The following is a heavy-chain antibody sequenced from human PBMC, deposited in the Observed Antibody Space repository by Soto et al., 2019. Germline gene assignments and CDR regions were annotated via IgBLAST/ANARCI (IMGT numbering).Heavy chain of an antibody. CDR2: INHSGST. D-gene: IGHD6-19*01. Sequence: LSLTCAVYGGSFSGYYWSWIRQPPGKGLEWIGEINHSGSTNYNPSLKSRVTISVDTSKNQFSLKLSPVTAADTAVYYCARWGSGWYYFDYWGQGTLVTVSS. V-gene: IGHV4-34*01. CDR1: GGSFSGYY. CDR3: ARWGSGWYYFDY. J-gene: IGHJ4*02.